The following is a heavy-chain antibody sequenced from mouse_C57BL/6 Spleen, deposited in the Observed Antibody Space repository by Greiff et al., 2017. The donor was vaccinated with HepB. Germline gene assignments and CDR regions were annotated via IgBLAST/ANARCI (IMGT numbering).Heavy chain of an antibody. CDR3: ARHAYYSNLYFDY. CDR1: GYTFTDYE. CDR2: IDPETGGT. D-gene: IGHD2-5*01. Sequence: VQLQQSGAELVRPGASVTLSCKASGYTFTDYEMHWVKQTPVHGLEWIGAIDPETGGTAYNQKFKGKAILTADKSSSTAYMELRSLTSEDSAVYYCARHAYYSNLYFDYWGQGTTLTVSS. V-gene: IGHV1-15*01. J-gene: IGHJ2*01.